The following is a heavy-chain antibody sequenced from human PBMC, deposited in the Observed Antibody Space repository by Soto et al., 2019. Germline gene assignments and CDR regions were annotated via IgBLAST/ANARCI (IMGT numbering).Heavy chain of an antibody. D-gene: IGHD2-2*01. CDR1: GFTVSSNY. CDR2: IYSGGST. J-gene: IGHJ3*02. CDR3: ASQPNYRIVQAASDAFDI. Sequence: RLSCAASGFTVSSNYMSWVRQAPGKGLEWVSVIYSGGSTYYADSVKGRFTISRDNSKNTLYLQMNSLRAEDTAVYYCASQPNYRIVQAASDAFDIWGQGTMVTVSS. V-gene: IGHV3-53*01.